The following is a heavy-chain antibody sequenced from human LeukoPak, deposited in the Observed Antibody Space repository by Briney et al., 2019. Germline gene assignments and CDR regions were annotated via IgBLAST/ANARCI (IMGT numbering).Heavy chain of an antibody. CDR1: GYTLTELS. CDR2: FDPEDGET. CDR3: ATAPPDYYGMDV. V-gene: IGHV1-24*01. Sequence: ASVKVSCKVSGYTLTELSMHWVRQAPGKGPEWMGGFDPEDGETIYAQKIQGRVTMTEDTSTDTAYMELSSLRSEDTAVYYCATAPPDYYGMDVWGQGTTVTVSS. J-gene: IGHJ6*02.